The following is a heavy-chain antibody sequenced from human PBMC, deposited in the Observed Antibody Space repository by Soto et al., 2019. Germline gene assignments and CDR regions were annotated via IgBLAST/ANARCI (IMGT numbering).Heavy chain of an antibody. J-gene: IGHJ5*02. CDR2: INHSGST. CDR1: GGSFSGYY. D-gene: IGHD3-3*01. CDR3: ARARKKYYDFWSGYNWFDP. V-gene: IGHV4-34*01. Sequence: NPSETLSLTCAVYGGSFSGYYWSWIRQPPGKGLEWIGEINHSGSTNYNPSLKSRVTISVDTSKNQFSLKLSSVTAADTAVYYCARARKKYYDFWSGYNWFDPWGQGTLVTVSS.